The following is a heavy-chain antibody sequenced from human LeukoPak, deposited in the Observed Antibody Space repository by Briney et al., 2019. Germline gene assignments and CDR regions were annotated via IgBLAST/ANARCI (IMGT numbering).Heavy chain of an antibody. Sequence: GGSLRLSCAASGFTFSSYGMHWVRQAPGKGLEWVAVISYDGSNKYYADSVKGRFTISRDNSKNTLYLQMNSLRAEDTAVYYCARSSGWQSYYFDYWGQGTLVTVSS. J-gene: IGHJ4*02. CDR2: ISYDGSNK. D-gene: IGHD6-19*01. CDR1: GFTFSSYG. V-gene: IGHV3-30*03. CDR3: ARSSGWQSYYFDY.